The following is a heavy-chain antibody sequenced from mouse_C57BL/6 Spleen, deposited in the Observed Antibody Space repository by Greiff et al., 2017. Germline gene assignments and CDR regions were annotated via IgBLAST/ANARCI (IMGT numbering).Heavy chain of an antibody. J-gene: IGHJ2*01. CDR3: AREGPTPYFDY. CDR2: IYPGSGNT. Sequence: VKLVESGAELVRPGASVKLSCKASGYTFTDYYINWVKQRPGQGLEWIARIYPGSGNTYYNEKFKGKATLTAEKSSSTAYMQLSSLTSEDSAVYFCAREGPTPYFDYWGQGTTLTVSS. V-gene: IGHV1-76*01. D-gene: IGHD3-3*01. CDR1: GYTFTDYY.